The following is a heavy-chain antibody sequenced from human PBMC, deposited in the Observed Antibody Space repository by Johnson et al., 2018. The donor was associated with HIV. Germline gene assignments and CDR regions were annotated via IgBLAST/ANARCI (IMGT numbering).Heavy chain of an antibody. D-gene: IGHD4-17*01. J-gene: IGHJ3*02. CDR2: IGTAGDT. CDR1: GFTFSSYD. V-gene: IGHV3-13*01. CDR3: ARDVTKDAFDI. Sequence: VQLVESGGGLVQPGGSLRLSCAASGFTFSSYDMHWVRQATGKGLEWVSAIGTAGDTYYPGSVKGRFTISRENAKNSLYLQMNSLRAGDTAVYYCARDVTKDAFDIWGQGTMVTVSS.